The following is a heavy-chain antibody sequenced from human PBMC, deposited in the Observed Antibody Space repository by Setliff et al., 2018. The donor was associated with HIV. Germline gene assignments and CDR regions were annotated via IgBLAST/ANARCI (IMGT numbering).Heavy chain of an antibody. V-gene: IGHV3-13*01. CDR1: GFIFGTYD. Sequence: GGSLRLSCAASGFIFGTYDMHWVRQVAGKGLEWVSAMGLLGDTYDADSVKGRFTISRDNAKNSLYLQMNSLRAEDTAVYYCARDPIDSGSYHLGYYYYMDVWGKGTTVTVSS. CDR2: MGLLGDT. D-gene: IGHD1-26*01. CDR3: ARDPIDSGSYHLGYYYYMDV. J-gene: IGHJ6*03.